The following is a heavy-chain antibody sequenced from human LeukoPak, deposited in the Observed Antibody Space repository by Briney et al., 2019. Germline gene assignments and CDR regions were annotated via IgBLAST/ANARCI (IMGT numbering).Heavy chain of an antibody. CDR3: ASRESVSHYYYGMDV. V-gene: IGHV4-4*07. Sequence: SETLSLTCTVSGGSISNYYWNWIRQPAGKGLEWIGRVYTTGSTNYNPSLESRVTMSVDTSKNQFSLKLSSVTAADTAVYYCASRESVSHYYYGMDVWGQGTTVTVSS. J-gene: IGHJ6*02. CDR1: GGSISNYY. CDR2: VYTTGST.